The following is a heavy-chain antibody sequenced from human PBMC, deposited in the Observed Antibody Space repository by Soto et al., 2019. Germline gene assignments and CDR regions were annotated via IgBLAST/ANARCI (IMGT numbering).Heavy chain of an antibody. CDR3: ARESVNDYSNYRGNGMDV. CDR2: ISYDGSNK. V-gene: IGHV3-30*04. Sequence: GGSLRLSCAASGFTFSSYAMHWVRQAPGKGLEWVAVISYDGSNKYYADSVKGQITISRDNSKNTLYLQMNSLRAEDTAVYYCARESVNDYSNYRGNGMDVWGQGTTVTVSS. D-gene: IGHD4-4*01. J-gene: IGHJ6*02. CDR1: GFTFSSYA.